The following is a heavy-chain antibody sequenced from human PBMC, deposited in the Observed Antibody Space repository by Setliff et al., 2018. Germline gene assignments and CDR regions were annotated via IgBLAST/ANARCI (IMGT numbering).Heavy chain of an antibody. V-gene: IGHV1-18*01. CDR1: GYTFTTHG. CDR2: ISTDDGDT. J-gene: IGHJ3*01. CDR3: ARDWFCSGGDCSDVFDF. D-gene: IGHD2-21*02. Sequence: ASVKVSCKASGYTFTTHGISWVRQAPGQGLEWTGWISTDDGDTNFAQKFQGRVTLTTDTSTGTAYMELRSLTFDDTAVYYCARDWFCSGGDCSDVFDFWGQGTMVTVSS.